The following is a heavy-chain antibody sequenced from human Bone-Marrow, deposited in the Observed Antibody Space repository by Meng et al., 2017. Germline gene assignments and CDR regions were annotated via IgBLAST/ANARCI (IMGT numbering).Heavy chain of an antibody. CDR1: GYSFTSYW. Sequence: GESLKISCKGSGYSFTSYWIGWVRQMPGKGLEWMGIIYPGDYDTRYSPSFQGQVTISADKSISTAYLQWSSLKASDTAMYYCARLGSTRWLPNWFDPWGQGTLVTVSS. J-gene: IGHJ5*02. V-gene: IGHV5-51*01. CDR3: ARLGSTRWLPNWFDP. D-gene: IGHD5-24*01. CDR2: IYPGDYDT.